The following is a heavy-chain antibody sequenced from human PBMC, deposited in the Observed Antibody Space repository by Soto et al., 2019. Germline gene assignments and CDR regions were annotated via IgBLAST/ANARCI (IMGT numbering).Heavy chain of an antibody. V-gene: IGHV3-7*01. CDR3: ARSIAARLNWFDP. Sequence: EVQLVESGGGLVQPGGSLRLSCAASGFTFSSYWMSWVRQAPGKGLEWVANIKQDGSEKYYVDSVKGRFTISRDNAKNSLYLKMNSLRAEDAAVYYCARSIAARLNWFDPWGQGTVVTVSS. D-gene: IGHD6-6*01. CDR1: GFTFSSYW. J-gene: IGHJ5*02. CDR2: IKQDGSEK.